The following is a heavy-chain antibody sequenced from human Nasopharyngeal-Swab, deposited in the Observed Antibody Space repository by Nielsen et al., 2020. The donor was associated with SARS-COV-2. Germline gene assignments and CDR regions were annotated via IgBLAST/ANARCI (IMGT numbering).Heavy chain of an antibody. CDR3: ASSNSAAAGFDY. D-gene: IGHD6-13*01. CDR2: ISSSSSYT. V-gene: IGHV3-11*03. J-gene: IGHJ4*02. Sequence: WIRQPLGKGLEWVSYISSSSSYTNYADSVKGRFTISRDNAKNSLYLQMNSLRAEDTAVYYCASSNSAAAGFDYWGQGTLVTVSS.